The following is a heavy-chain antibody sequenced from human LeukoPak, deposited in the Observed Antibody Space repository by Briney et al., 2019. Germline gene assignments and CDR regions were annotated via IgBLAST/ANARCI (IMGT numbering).Heavy chain of an antibody. Sequence: PGGSLRLSCAASGFTFSSYAMSWVRQAPGKGLEWVSAISGSGGSTYYADSVEGRFTISRDNSKNTLYLQMNSLRAEDTAVYYCAKVGVAGNHFDYWGQGTLVTVSS. CDR2: ISGSGGST. D-gene: IGHD6-19*01. V-gene: IGHV3-23*01. CDR3: AKVGVAGNHFDY. CDR1: GFTFSSYA. J-gene: IGHJ4*02.